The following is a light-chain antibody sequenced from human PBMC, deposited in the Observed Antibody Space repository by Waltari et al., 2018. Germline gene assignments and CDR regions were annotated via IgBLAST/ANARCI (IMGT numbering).Light chain of an antibody. J-gene: IGLJ3*02. Sequence: QLVLTQSPSASASLGASITLTCTLSSGHYSNVIAWLQQLPEKGPRYLMKVNSDGSHSRGNEIPDRFSGSSSGAERYLTSSSLHSEDKSDYYCQTGGHGTWVFGGGTKLTVL. CDR2: VNSDGSH. V-gene: IGLV4-69*01. CDR1: SGHYSNV. CDR3: QTGGHGTWV.